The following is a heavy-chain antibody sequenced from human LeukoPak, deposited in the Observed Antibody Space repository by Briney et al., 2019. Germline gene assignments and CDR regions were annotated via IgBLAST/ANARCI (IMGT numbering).Heavy chain of an antibody. CDR1: GYTFTGYY. J-gene: IGHJ4*02. CDR2: MNPNSGNT. Sequence: ASVKVSCKASGYTFTGYYMHWVRQAPGQGLEWMGWMNPNSGNTGYAQKFQGRVTMTRNTSISTAYMELSSLRSEDTAVYYCARGDSMIVVVFDYWGQGTLVTVSS. V-gene: IGHV1-8*02. D-gene: IGHD3-22*01. CDR3: ARGDSMIVVVFDY.